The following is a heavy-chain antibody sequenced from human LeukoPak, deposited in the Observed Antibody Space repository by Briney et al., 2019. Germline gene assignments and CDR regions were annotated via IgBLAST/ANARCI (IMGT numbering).Heavy chain of an antibody. J-gene: IGHJ4*02. V-gene: IGHV4-38-2*01. CDR2: IYHSGST. Sequence: SETLSLTCAVSGYSISSGYYWGWIRQPPGKGLEWIGSIYHSGSTYYNPSLKSRVTISVDTSKNQFSLKLSSVTAADTAVYYCARTRYYYDSSGYYWGVYYFDYWGQATMVTVSS. D-gene: IGHD3-22*01. CDR3: ARTRYYYDSSGYYWGVYYFDY. CDR1: GYSISSGYY.